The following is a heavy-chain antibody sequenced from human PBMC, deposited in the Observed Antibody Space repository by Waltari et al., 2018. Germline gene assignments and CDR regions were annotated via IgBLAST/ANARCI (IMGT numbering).Heavy chain of an antibody. Sequence: EVQPVQPGGGLVQNGGSLRLSCAASGFTVSSNYIRWVRQAPGKGLEWISVIFGGGTTDYADSVKGRFTISTHNYKNTLFLQMNSLRPEDTAVYYCAKSITMVRGVFYYFDYWGQGTLVTVSS. CDR1: GFTVSSNY. V-gene: IGHV3-53*04. J-gene: IGHJ4*02. D-gene: IGHD3-10*01. CDR3: AKSITMVRGVFYYFDY. CDR2: IFGGGTT.